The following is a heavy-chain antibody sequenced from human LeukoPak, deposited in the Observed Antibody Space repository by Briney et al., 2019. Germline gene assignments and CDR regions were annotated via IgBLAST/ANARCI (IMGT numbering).Heavy chain of an antibody. CDR3: ARVPYCGGDCYPFDY. CDR1: GGSISSYY. Sequence: SETLSLTCTVSGGSISSYYWSWIRQPPGKGLEWIGYIYTSGSTNYNPSLKSRVTISVDTSKNQLSLKLSSVTAADTAVYYCARVPYCGGDCYPFDYWGQGTLVTVSS. V-gene: IGHV4-4*09. CDR2: IYTSGST. J-gene: IGHJ4*02. D-gene: IGHD2-21*02.